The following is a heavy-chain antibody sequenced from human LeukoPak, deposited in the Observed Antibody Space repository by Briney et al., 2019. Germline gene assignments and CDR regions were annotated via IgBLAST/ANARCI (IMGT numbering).Heavy chain of an antibody. Sequence: SETLSLTCAVYGGSFSGYYWSWIRQPPGKGLKWIGEINHSGSTNYNPSLKSRVTISVDTSKNQFSLKLSSVTAADTAVYYCARRGRITMIVVVSRGAFDIWGQGTMVTVSS. CDR2: INHSGST. CDR3: ARRGRITMIVVVSRGAFDI. CDR1: GGSFSGYY. V-gene: IGHV4-34*01. D-gene: IGHD3-22*01. J-gene: IGHJ3*02.